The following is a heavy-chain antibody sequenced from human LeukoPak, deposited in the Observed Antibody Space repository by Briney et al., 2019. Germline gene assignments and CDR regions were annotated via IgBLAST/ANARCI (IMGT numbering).Heavy chain of an antibody. Sequence: ASVKVSCKASGGTFSSYAISWARQAPGQGLEWMGGIIPIFGTANYAQKFQGRVTITTDESTSTAYMELSSLRSEDTAVYYCAKVVAVAGPYNWFDPWGQGTLVTVSS. CDR1: GGTFSSYA. D-gene: IGHD6-19*01. V-gene: IGHV1-69*05. J-gene: IGHJ5*02. CDR2: IIPIFGTA. CDR3: AKVVAVAGPYNWFDP.